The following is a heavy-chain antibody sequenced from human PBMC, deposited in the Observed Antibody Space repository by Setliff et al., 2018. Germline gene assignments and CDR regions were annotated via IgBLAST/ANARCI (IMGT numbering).Heavy chain of an antibody. CDR1: GFTFSTYS. D-gene: IGHD6-19*01. Sequence: PGGSLRLSCAASGFTFSTYSMSWARQAPGKGLEWVSAISGDSVSIYYADSVRGRFTISRDDSKNTLYLQMNNLRDEDTAVYYCANHNPARWAVYTTPIDSWGQGTLVTVSS. J-gene: IGHJ4*02. CDR2: ISGDSVSI. V-gene: IGHV3-23*01. CDR3: ANHNPARWAVYTTPIDS.